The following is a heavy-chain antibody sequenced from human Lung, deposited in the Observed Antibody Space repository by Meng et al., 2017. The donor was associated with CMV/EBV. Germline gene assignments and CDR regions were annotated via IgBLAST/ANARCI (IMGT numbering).Heavy chain of an antibody. CDR1: GFTFRSFA. V-gene: IGHV3-30*14. D-gene: IGHD3-3*01. CDR3: ASERDYDSWCPFSWGQPESADV. CDR2: RSSDGIKK. Sequence: SCAASGFTFRSFAMQWVGQAPGKGLEWVAVRSSDGIKKYYADSVKGRISISRDNSKNSLYLQVSSLRAEDKAIYYWASERDYDSWCPFSWGQPESADVWGQGXTVTVSS. J-gene: IGHJ6*02.